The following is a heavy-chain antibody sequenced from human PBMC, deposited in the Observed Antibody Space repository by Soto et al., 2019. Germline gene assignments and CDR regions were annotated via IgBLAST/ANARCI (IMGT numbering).Heavy chain of an antibody. D-gene: IGHD3-10*01. CDR1: GDSINTYY. CDR2: IYHSGST. J-gene: IGHJ5*02. Sequence: SETLSLTCTVFGDSINTYYWSWIRQPPGKGLEWIGYIYHSGSTNYNPSLKSRVVLSVDPSQNQFSLNLRSVTAADTAVYYCARGLYDPTWSHYYHGSGSWGHWFDPWGQGTLVTVPS. CDR3: ARGLYDPTWSHYYHGSGSWGHWFDP. V-gene: IGHV4-59*01.